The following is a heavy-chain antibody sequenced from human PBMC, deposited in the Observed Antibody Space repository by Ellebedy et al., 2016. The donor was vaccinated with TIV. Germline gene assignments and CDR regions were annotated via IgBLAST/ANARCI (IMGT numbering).Heavy chain of an antibody. D-gene: IGHD1-26*01. V-gene: IGHV4-34*01. Sequence: MPSETLSLTCAVYGGSFSNYYWSWIRQSPGKGLEWIGEINRSGSTNYNPSLKSRVTISLETSKNQFSLKLTSVTAADTAVYYCARAPFYIVGGTTPGRYFDNWGQGILVTVSS. CDR3: ARAPFYIVGGTTPGRYFDN. CDR2: INRSGST. CDR1: GGSFSNYY. J-gene: IGHJ4*02.